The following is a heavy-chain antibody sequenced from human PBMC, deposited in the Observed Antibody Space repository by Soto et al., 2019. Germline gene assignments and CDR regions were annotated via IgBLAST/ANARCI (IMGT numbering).Heavy chain of an antibody. J-gene: IGHJ4*02. CDR3: ASGYCSGGSCYSVINLDY. CDR1: GGSFSGYY. CDR2: INHTGST. D-gene: IGHD2-15*01. V-gene: IGHV4-34*01. Sequence: QVPLQQWGAGLLKPSETLSLTCAVYGGSFSGYYWSWIRQPPGKGLEWIGEINHTGSTTYNPSLKSRVTISVATSRNQFSLKLSSVTAADTAVYYCASGYCSGGSCYSVINLDYWGQGTLVTVSS.